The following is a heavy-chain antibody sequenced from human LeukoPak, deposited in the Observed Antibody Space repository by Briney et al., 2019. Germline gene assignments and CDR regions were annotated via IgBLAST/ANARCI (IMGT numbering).Heavy chain of an antibody. Sequence: GGSLRLSCAASGFTFSSFGMNWVRQAPGKGLEWVSSISSSSSYTYSADSLKGRFTISRDNAKNSLYLQMNSLRAEDTAVYYCAREVYYYDSSGALLWGQGTLVTVSS. CDR2: ISSSSSYT. CDR1: GFTFSSFG. CDR3: AREVYYYDSSGALL. J-gene: IGHJ4*02. V-gene: IGHV3-21*01. D-gene: IGHD3-22*01.